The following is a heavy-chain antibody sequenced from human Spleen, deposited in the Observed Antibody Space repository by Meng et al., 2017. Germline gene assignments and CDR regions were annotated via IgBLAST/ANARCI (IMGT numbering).Heavy chain of an antibody. CDR2: MSGSGDIT. CDR3: AKVSGDAVVRGVIDY. CDR1: GFTLSTYA. J-gene: IGHJ4*02. D-gene: IGHD3-10*01. Sequence: GGSLRLSCAASGFTLSTYAMSWVRQAPGKGLEWVSGMSGSGDITYHADSVKGRFTVSRDNSKNTLYLQMNSLRAEDTAVYYCAKVSGDAVVRGVIDYWGQGTLVTVSS. V-gene: IGHV3-23*01.